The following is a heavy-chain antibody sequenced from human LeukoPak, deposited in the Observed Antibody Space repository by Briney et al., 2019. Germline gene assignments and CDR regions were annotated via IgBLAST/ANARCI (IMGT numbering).Heavy chain of an antibody. D-gene: IGHD3-3*01. J-gene: IGHJ4*02. CDR1: GFTFRSHA. Sequence: GTSLRLSCATSGFTFRSHAMHWVRQSPGKGLEWVAQIWYDGSNKYYADSVKGRFSVSRDNSKNTLYLQMNSLRVEDTAVYYCARDFTPEWFDIHWGQGTLVTVS. CDR2: IWYDGSNK. CDR3: ARDFTPEWFDIH. V-gene: IGHV3-33*01.